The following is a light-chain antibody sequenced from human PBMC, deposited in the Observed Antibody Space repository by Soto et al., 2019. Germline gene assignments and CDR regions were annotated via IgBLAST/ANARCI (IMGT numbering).Light chain of an antibody. V-gene: IGKV3-15*01. CDR3: QHYNDWPPTWT. Sequence: EIVMTQSPATLSVSPGERATLSCRASQSVSSKLAWYQQKPGQAPRVLIHGASTRATGIPARFSGSGSGTEFTLTISSLQSEDFAVYHCQHYNDWPPTWTLGQGTRVEIK. CDR2: GAS. CDR1: QSVSSK. J-gene: IGKJ1*01.